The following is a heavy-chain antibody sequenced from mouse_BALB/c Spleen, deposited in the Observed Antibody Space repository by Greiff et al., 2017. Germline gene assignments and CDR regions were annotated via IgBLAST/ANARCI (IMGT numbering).Heavy chain of an antibody. CDR1: GYTFTSYV. CDR2: INPYNDGT. V-gene: IGHV1-14*01. J-gene: IGHJ4*01. D-gene: IGHD2-14*01. CDR3: ARGGLGYDDAMDY. Sequence: EVKLQESGPELVKPGASVKMSCKASGYTFTSYVMHWVKQKPGQGLEWIGYINPYNDGTKYNEKFKGKATLTSDKSSSTAYMELSSLTSEDSAVYYCARGGLGYDDAMDYWGQGTSVTVSS.